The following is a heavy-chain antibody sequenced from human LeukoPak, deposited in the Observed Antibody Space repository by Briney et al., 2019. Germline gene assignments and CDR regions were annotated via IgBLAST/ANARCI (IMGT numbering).Heavy chain of an antibody. Sequence: SETLSLTCAVYGGSFSGYYWSWIRQPPGKGLEWIGEINHSGSTNYNPPLKSRVTISVDTSKNQFSLKLSSVTAADTAVYYCARGGDSGSYLFDYWGQGTLVTVSS. V-gene: IGHV4-34*01. CDR3: ARGGDSGSYLFDY. D-gene: IGHD1-26*01. CDR1: GGSFSGYY. CDR2: INHSGST. J-gene: IGHJ4*02.